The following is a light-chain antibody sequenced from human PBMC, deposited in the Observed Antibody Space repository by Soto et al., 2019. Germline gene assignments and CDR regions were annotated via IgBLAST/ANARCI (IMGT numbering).Light chain of an antibody. Sequence: QSVLTQPPSVSGAPGQRVTISCTGSSSNIGAGYDVHWYQQFPGTTPKFLIYGNTNRPSGVTDRFSASKSGTSASLDITGLQAEDEAEYFCQSYDSRLTVVFGGGTKVTVL. CDR2: GNT. V-gene: IGLV1-40*01. CDR3: QSYDSRLTVV. CDR1: SSNIGAGYD. J-gene: IGLJ2*01.